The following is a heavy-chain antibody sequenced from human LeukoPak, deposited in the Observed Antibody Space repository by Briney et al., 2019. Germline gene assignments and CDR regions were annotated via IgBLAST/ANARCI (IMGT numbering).Heavy chain of an antibody. J-gene: IGHJ5*02. Sequence: PGGSLRLSCAASGFTFSAYAMSWVRQAPGKGLEWVSAISSSGDKTYYADSVKDRFTISRDNSQNTLSLQMYRLRDDDTAVYYCAKDQSPEHYDTSGFGGNWFDPWGQGTLVTVSS. CDR2: ISSSGDKT. CDR1: GFTFSAYA. CDR3: AKDQSPEHYDTSGFGGNWFDP. D-gene: IGHD3-22*01. V-gene: IGHV3-23*01.